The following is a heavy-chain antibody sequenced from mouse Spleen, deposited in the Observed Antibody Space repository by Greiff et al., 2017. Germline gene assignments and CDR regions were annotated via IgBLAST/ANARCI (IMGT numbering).Heavy chain of an antibody. V-gene: IGHV2-4-1*01. CDR1: GFSLTNYA. Sequence: VKLMESGPGLVAPSQSLSITCTVSGFSLTNYAVHWVRQSPGKGLEWLGVIWSDGSTDYNAAFISRLSISKDNSKSQVFFKMNSLQADDTAIYYCARNANDGYYVSDYWGQGTTLTVSS. CDR2: IWSDGST. D-gene: IGHD2-3*01. J-gene: IGHJ2*01. CDR3: ARNANDGYYVSDY.